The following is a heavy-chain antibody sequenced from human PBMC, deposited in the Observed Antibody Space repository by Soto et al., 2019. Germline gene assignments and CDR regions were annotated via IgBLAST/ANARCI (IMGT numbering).Heavy chain of an antibody. V-gene: IGHV4-59*08. D-gene: IGHD3-16*01. J-gene: IGHJ3*01. CDR2: IYYSGST. Sequence: QVQLQESGPGLVKPSETLSLTCTVSGGSISSYYWSWIRQPPGKGLEWIGYIYYSGSTNYNPSLKSRVSISVDTSKNQCSLKLSSVTAADTAVYYSARRWGSAFDLWGQGTMVTVSS. CDR1: GGSISSYY. CDR3: ARRWGSAFDL.